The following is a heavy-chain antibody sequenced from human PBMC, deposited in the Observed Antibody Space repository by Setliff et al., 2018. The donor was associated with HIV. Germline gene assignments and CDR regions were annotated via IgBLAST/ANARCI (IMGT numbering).Heavy chain of an antibody. CDR2: IHSGGSA. V-gene: IGHV3-66*01. CDR1: GFTVSSDY. Sequence: GGSLRLSCAASGFTVSSDYMNWVRQAPGKGLEWVSVIHSGGSAFYADSVKGRFTISRDNSKNTVYLQMNRLRAEDTAVYYCARDSRDIVVVIAPEPEPYYYYGMDVWGEGTTVTVS. CDR3: ARDSRDIVVVIAPEPEPYYYYGMDV. J-gene: IGHJ6*02. D-gene: IGHD2-15*01.